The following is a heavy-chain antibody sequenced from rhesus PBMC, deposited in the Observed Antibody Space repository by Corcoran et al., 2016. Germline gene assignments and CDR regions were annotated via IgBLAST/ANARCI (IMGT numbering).Heavy chain of an antibody. CDR1: GFTFSSYG. D-gene: IGHD3-16*01. CDR2: ISYDGSKK. V-gene: IGHV3-54*02. J-gene: IGHJ4*01. CDR3: ARVPYSGSYYHPFDC. Sequence: EVQLVESGGGLVQPGGSLRLSCAASGFTFSSYGMHWVRQARGKGLEWVADISYDGSKKYYEYSVKDPFTISRENSKNMLYLSMNNPKLEDTAVYYCARVPYSGSYYHPFDCWGQGVLVTVSS.